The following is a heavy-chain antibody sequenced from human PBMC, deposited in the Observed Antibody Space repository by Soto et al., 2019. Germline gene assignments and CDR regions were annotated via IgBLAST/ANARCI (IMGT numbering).Heavy chain of an antibody. CDR1: GFTFTDYA. CDR2: ISGIGGST. Sequence: GSLRLSCAASGFTFTDYALSWVRQAPGKGLEWVATISGIGGSTYLADSVKGRLSISRDNSKNTVSLLMNSLRAEDTAVYLCARGSSGYISSWYYFDYWGRGTLVTVSS. V-gene: IGHV3-23*01. J-gene: IGHJ4*02. CDR3: ARGSSGYISSWYYFDY. D-gene: IGHD6-13*01.